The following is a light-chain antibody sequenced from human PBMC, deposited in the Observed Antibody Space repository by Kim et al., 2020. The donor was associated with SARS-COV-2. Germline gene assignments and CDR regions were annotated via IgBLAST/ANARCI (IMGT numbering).Light chain of an antibody. Sequence: RPRATLTRTGNTRTVSNQGAAWLQQHQSPPPKLLSSRNNNRPSGISDRFSASRSGSTASLSITGLQPEDEADYYCSAWDDSLSTWVFGEGTQLTVL. J-gene: IGLJ3*02. CDR2: RNN. CDR3: SAWDDSLSTWV. CDR1: TRTVSNQG. V-gene: IGLV10-54*04.